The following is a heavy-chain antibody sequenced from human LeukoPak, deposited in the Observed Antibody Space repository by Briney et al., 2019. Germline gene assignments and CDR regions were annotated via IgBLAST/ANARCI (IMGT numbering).Heavy chain of an antibody. CDR3: AKDGGLWVSAHWGDS. D-gene: IGHD7-27*01. CDR2: ISGSGGST. CDR1: GFTFSSYA. J-gene: IGHJ4*02. V-gene: IGHV3-23*01. Sequence: GGSLRLSCAASGFTFSSYAMNWVRQAPGKGLEWVSAISGSGGSTYYADSVKGRFTISRDNSKDTLYLQMNSLRAEDTAVYYCAKDGGLWVSAHWGDSWGRGTLVTVSS.